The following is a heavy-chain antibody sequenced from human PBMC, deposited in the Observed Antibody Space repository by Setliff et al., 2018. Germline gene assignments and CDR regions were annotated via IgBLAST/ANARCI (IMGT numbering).Heavy chain of an antibody. D-gene: IGHD6-6*01. CDR3: ARGRNIAARLLDS. J-gene: IGHJ4*02. CDR1: GGTFSDYH. V-gene: IGHV4-34*01. CDR2: LNHRGST. Sequence: SETLSLTCATYGGTFSDYHWTWIRQSPEKGLEWIGELNHRGSTNYNPSLKSRVTISIDTSKDQFSLKLISMTAADTAVYYCARGRNIAARLLDSWGQGTLVTVPS.